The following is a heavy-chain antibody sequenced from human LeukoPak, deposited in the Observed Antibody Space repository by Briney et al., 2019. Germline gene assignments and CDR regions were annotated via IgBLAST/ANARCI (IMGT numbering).Heavy chain of an antibody. CDR1: GFTFSSYW. D-gene: IGHD2-2*01. CDR3: ARGGQVVSASDNWFDP. V-gene: IGHV3-74*01. CDR2: INSDGSST. J-gene: IGHJ5*02. Sequence: PGGSLRLSCVASGFTFSSYWMQWVRQAPGKGLEGVSCINSDGSSTTYADSVKGRFTISRDNAKKSLYLQMNSLRAEDTALYYCARGGQVVSASDNWFDPWGQGTLVTVSS.